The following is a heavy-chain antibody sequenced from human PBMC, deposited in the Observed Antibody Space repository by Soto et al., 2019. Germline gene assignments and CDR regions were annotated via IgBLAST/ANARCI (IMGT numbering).Heavy chain of an antibody. CDR1: GFPFSSFG. CDR2: ISHDGFNK. V-gene: IGHV3-30*18. Sequence: SLRLSCAASGFPFSSFGMHWVRQAPGKGLEWVTLISHDGFNKYYADSVKGRFTGSRDNSKNTLYLQMNTLRTEDTAVYYCAKPDFSTSARPASFNCMYVCGKRTAVTVSS. CDR3: AKPDFSTSARPASFNCMYV. J-gene: IGHJ6*04. D-gene: IGHD3-3*02.